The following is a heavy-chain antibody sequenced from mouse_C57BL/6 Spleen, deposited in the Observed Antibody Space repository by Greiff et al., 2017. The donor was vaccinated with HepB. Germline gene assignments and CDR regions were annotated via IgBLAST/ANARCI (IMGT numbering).Heavy chain of an antibody. D-gene: IGHD2-10*01. CDR1: GYTFTDYY. J-gene: IGHJ3*01. V-gene: IGHV1-76*01. CDR2: IYPGSGNT. CDR3: AREGAYYPFAY. Sequence: QVQLQQSGAELVRPGASVKLSCKASGYTFTDYYINWVKQRPGQGLEWIARIYPGSGNTYYNEKFKGKATLTAEKSSSTAYMQLSSLTSEDSAVYFCAREGAYYPFAYWGQGTLVTVSA.